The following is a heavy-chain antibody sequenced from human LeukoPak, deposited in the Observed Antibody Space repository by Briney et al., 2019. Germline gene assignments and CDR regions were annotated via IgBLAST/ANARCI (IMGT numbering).Heavy chain of an antibody. CDR2: VNEDGSEQ. V-gene: IGHV3-7*01. CDR1: GFTFTKNW. CDR3: ARGRGWIDP. J-gene: IGHJ5*02. Sequence: GGSLRLPCEASGFTFTKNWVSWFRQAPGRGREGVANVNEDGSEQNSLASEKGRFTISRDNAKNSVYLQMNNLRVEETAVYYCARGRGWIDPWGQGTLVTVSS. D-gene: IGHD5-24*01.